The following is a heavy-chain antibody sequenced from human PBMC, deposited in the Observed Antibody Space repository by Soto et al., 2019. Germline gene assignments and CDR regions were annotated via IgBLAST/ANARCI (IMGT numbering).Heavy chain of an antibody. CDR1: GYTFTRYS. CDR3: ASDDSGFSGSHYIDYFNY. D-gene: IGHD1-26*01. J-gene: IGHJ4*02. Sequence: ASVKVSCKTSGYTFTRYSISWVRQAPGQGLEWMGWISAYNGDTNYAQKLQGRVTITRDTSASTAYMELSSLRSEDTAVYYCASDDSGFSGSHYIDYFNYWGQGALVTVSS. CDR2: ISAYNGDT. V-gene: IGHV1-18*01.